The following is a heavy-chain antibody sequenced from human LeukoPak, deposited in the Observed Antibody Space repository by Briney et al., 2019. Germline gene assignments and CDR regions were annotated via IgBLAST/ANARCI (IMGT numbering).Heavy chain of an antibody. CDR2: INPSGGST. CDR1: GYTFTIYY. Sequence: ASVNVSFTASGYTFTIYYMHWVRQAPGQGLEWMGIINPSGGSTNYAQKFQGRVTMTRDTSTSTVYMELSSLRSEDTAVYYCARDHGLGYYDRAFDYWGQGTLVTVSS. J-gene: IGHJ4*02. V-gene: IGHV1-46*01. D-gene: IGHD3-22*01. CDR3: ARDHGLGYYDRAFDY.